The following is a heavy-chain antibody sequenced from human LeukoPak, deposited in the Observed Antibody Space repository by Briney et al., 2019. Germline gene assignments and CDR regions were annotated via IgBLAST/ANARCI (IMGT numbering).Heavy chain of an antibody. CDR3: ATPGGDGSGSWNAFDI. CDR1: GYSFTSYW. V-gene: IGHV5-51*01. CDR2: IYPGDSDT. Sequence: LGESLKISCKGSGYSFTSYWIGWVRQMPGKGLEWMGIIYPGDSDTRYSPSFQGQVTISADKSISTAYLQWSSLKASDTAMYYCATPGGDGSGSWNAFDIWGQGTMVTVSS. D-gene: IGHD3-10*01. J-gene: IGHJ3*02.